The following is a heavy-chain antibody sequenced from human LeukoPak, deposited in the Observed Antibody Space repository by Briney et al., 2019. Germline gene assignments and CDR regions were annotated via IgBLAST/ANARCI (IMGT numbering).Heavy chain of an antibody. D-gene: IGHD3-10*01. J-gene: IGHJ4*02. CDR3: ARATMYYYGSGSYSLDY. CDR1: GFTFSSYA. Sequence: PGGSLRLSCAASGFTFSSYAMSWVRQAPGKGLEWFSVIYSGGSSYYADSVKGRFTISRDNSKNTLYLQMNSLRAEDTAVYYCARATMYYYGSGSYSLDYWGQGTLVTVSS. V-gene: IGHV3-53*01. CDR2: IYSGGSS.